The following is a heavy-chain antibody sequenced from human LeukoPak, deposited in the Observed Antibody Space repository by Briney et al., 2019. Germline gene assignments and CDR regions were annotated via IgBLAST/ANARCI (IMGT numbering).Heavy chain of an antibody. Sequence: SVKVSCKASGGTFIGYAISWVRQAPGQGLEWMGGIIPIFGTANYAQKFQGRVTITADESTSTAYMELSSLRSEDTAVYYCARGLVVVANFYGMDVWGQGTTVTVSS. V-gene: IGHV1-69*01. CDR2: IIPIFGTA. CDR1: GGTFIGYA. CDR3: ARGLVVVANFYGMDV. D-gene: IGHD2-15*01. J-gene: IGHJ6*02.